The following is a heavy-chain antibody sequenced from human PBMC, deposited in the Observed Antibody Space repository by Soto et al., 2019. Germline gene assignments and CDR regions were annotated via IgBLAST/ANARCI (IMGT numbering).Heavy chain of an antibody. Sequence: EVQLVESGGGLVQPGGSLRLSCAASGFTVSSNYMSWVRQAPGKGLEWVSGIYSGGSTYYADSVKGRFTISRDNSKNTLYLQMNSLRAEDTAVYYCARTDFWSGYGAGYWGQGTLVTVSS. CDR1: GFTVSSNY. CDR2: IYSGGST. V-gene: IGHV3-66*01. D-gene: IGHD3-3*01. J-gene: IGHJ4*02. CDR3: ARTDFWSGYGAGY.